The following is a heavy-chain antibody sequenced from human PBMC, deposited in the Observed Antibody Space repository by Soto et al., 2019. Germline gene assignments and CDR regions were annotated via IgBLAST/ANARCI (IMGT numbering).Heavy chain of an antibody. CDR3: TRDKGFLEWLLYRDYYYGMDV. V-gene: IGHV3-49*03. J-gene: IGHJ6*02. CDR2: IRSKAYGGTT. D-gene: IGHD3-3*01. CDR1: GFPFGDYA. Sequence: PGGSLRLSCTASGFPFGDYAMSWFRQAPGKGLEWVGFIRSKAYGGTTEYAASVKGRFTISRDDSKSIAYLQMNSLKTEDTAVYYCTRDKGFLEWLLYRDYYYGMDVWGQGTTVTVSS.